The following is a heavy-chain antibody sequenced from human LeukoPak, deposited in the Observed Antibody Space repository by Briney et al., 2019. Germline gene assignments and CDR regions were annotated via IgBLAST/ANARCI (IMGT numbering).Heavy chain of an antibody. Sequence: RGESLQISCKGSGYSFTSYWIGWVRQMPGKGLEWMGIIYPGDSDTRYSPSFQGQVTISADKSISTAYLQWSSLKASDTAMYYCARRGYCTNGVCYPDSVDYWGQGTLVTVSS. CDR1: GYSFTSYW. D-gene: IGHD2-8*01. CDR3: ARRGYCTNGVCYPDSVDY. V-gene: IGHV5-51*01. J-gene: IGHJ4*02. CDR2: IYPGDSDT.